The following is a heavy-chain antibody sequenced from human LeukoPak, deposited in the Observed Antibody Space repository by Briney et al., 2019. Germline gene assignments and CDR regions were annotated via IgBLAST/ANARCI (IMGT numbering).Heavy chain of an antibody. J-gene: IGHJ6*03. D-gene: IGHD6-19*01. V-gene: IGHV1-69*05. CDR2: IIPIFGTA. CDR3: ARGSGIAVAGTEDYYMDV. CDR1: GGTFSSYA. Sequence: SVKASCKASGGTFSSYAISWVRQAPGQGLEWMGGIIPIFGTANYAQKFQGRVTITTDESTSTAYMELSSLRSEDTAVYYCARGSGIAVAGTEDYYMDVWGKGTTVTVSS.